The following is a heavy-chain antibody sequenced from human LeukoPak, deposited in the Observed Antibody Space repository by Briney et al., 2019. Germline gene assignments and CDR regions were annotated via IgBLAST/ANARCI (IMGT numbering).Heavy chain of an antibody. CDR3: ASENWNDGAFDI. J-gene: IGHJ3*02. CDR1: GGSISSYY. Sequence: SETLSLTCTVSGGSISSYYWSWIRQPPGKGLEWIGYIYYSGSTNYNPSLKSRVTISVDTSKNQFSLKLSSVTAAGTAVYYCASENWNDGAFDIWGQGTMVTVSS. D-gene: IGHD1-1*01. CDR2: IYYSGST. V-gene: IGHV4-59*08.